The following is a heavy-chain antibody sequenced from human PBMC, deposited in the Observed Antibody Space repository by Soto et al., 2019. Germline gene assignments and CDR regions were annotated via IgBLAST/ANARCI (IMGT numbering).Heavy chain of an antibody. Sequence: SVKVSCKASGGTFSSYAISWVRQAPGQGLEWMGGIIPIFGTANYAQKFQGRVTITADKSTSTAYMELSSLRSEDTAVYYCARDYCGGDCLAFDMWGQGTLVTV. CDR3: ARDYCGGDCLAFDM. CDR1: GGTFSSYA. J-gene: IGHJ3*02. V-gene: IGHV1-69*06. D-gene: IGHD2-21*02. CDR2: IIPIFGTA.